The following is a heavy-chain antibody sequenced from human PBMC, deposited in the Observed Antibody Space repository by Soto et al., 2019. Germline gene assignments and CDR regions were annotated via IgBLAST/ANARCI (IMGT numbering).Heavy chain of an antibody. Sequence: PSETLSLTCTVSGGSISSYYWSWIRQPPGKGLEWIGYIYYSGSTNYNPSLKSRVTISVDTSKNQFSLKLSSVTAADTAVYYCASSPKYPSGDPYWYFDLWGRGTLVTVSS. CDR3: ASSPKYPSGDPYWYFDL. CDR2: IYYSGST. CDR1: GGSISSYY. D-gene: IGHD1-26*01. J-gene: IGHJ2*01. V-gene: IGHV4-59*08.